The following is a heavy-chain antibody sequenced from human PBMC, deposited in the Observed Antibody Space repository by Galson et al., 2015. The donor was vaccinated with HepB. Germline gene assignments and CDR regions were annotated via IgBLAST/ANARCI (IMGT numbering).Heavy chain of an antibody. D-gene: IGHD3-3*01. Sequence: SVKVSCKASGGTFSSYAISWVRQAPGQGLEWMGGIIPIFGTANYAQKFQGRVTITADESTSTAYMELSSLRSEDTAVYYCARAREVRFLEWFFMDVWGKGTTVTVSS. CDR2: IIPIFGTA. J-gene: IGHJ6*03. V-gene: IGHV1-69*13. CDR1: GGTFSSYA. CDR3: ARAREVRFLEWFFMDV.